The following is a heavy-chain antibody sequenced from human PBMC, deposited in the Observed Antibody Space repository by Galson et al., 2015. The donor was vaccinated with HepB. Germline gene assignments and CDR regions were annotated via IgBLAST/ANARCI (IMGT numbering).Heavy chain of an antibody. CDR1: GFTFSDYS. V-gene: IGHV3-48*02. CDR2: ISTSSKIK. CDR3: ARDVETKAGRNDQ. D-gene: IGHD2-15*01. Sequence: SLRLSCAASGFTFSDYSMNWVRQAPGKGLEWVSYISTSSKIKYYSDSVKGRFTISRDNARNSLYLQMSSLRDEDTGVYYCARDVETKAGRNDQWGQGTLVTVSS. J-gene: IGHJ4*02.